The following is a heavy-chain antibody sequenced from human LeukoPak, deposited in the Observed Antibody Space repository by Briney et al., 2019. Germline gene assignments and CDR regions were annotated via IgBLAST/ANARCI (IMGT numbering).Heavy chain of an antibody. Sequence: SVKVSCKASGGTFSSYAISWVRQAPGQGLEWMGGIIPIFGTANYAQKFQGRVTITADKSTSTAYMELSSLRSEDTAVYYCAKGAVSIHYYDSSGHYYMDVWGKGTTVTVSS. CDR1: GGTFSSYA. CDR3: AKGAVSIHYYDSSGHYYMDV. D-gene: IGHD3-22*01. J-gene: IGHJ6*03. V-gene: IGHV1-69*06. CDR2: IIPIFGTA.